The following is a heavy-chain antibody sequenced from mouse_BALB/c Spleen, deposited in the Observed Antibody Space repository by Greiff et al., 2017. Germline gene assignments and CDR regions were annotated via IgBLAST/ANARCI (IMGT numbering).Heavy chain of an antibody. Sequence: VKVVESGPGLVQPSQSLSITCTVSGFSLTSYGVHWVRQSPGKGLEWLGVIWSGGSTDYNAAFISRLSISKDNSKSQVFFKMNSLQANDTAIYYCARSDGYYGAMDYWGQGTSVTVSS. J-gene: IGHJ4*01. CDR3: ARSDGYYGAMDY. D-gene: IGHD2-3*01. CDR1: GFSLTSYG. V-gene: IGHV2-2*02. CDR2: IWSGGST.